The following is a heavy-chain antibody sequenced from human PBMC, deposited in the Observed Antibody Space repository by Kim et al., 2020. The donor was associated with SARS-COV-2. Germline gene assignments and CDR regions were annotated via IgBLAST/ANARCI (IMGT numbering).Heavy chain of an antibody. CDR1: GFTFSSYA. CDR2: ISTNGGST. D-gene: IGHD6-19*01. J-gene: IGHJ4*02. CDR3: VKERTSGWYDFDY. Sequence: GGSLRLSCSASGFTFSSYAMHWVRQAPGKGLEYVSGISTNGGSTYYADSVKDRFIISRDNSRNMLNLQMISLRSEDTAVYYCVKERTSGWYDFDYWGQGTLVTVSS. V-gene: IGHV3-64D*06.